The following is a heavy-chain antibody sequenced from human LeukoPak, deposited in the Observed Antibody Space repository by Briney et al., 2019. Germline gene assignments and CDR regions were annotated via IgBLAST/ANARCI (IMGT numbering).Heavy chain of an antibody. V-gene: IGHV3-21*01. J-gene: IGHJ5*02. D-gene: IGHD2-15*01. CDR1: GFTFSSYS. CDR2: ISSSSSYI. Sequence: KPGGSLRLSCAASGFTFSSYSMNWVRQAPGKGLEWVSSISSSSSYIYYADSVKGRFTISRDNAKNSLYLQMNSLRAEDTAVYYCARDIAVGTRWFDPWGQGTLVTVSS. CDR3: ARDIAVGTRWFDP.